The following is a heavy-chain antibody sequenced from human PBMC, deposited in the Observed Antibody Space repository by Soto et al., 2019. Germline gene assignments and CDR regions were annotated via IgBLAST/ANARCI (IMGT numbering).Heavy chain of an antibody. V-gene: IGHV1-18*01. D-gene: IGHD3-10*01. CDR3: ARGGITMVRGVISDAFDI. Sequence: ASVKVSCKASGGTFSSYAISWVRQAPGQGLEWMGWISTYNGNTNYAQKLQGRVTMTTDTSISTAYMELSRLRSDDTAVYYCARGGITMVRGVISDAFDIWGQGTMVTVSS. J-gene: IGHJ3*02. CDR2: ISTYNGNT. CDR1: GGTFSSYA.